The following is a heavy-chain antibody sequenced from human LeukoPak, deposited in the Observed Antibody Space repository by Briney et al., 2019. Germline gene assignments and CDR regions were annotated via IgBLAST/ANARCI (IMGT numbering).Heavy chain of an antibody. CDR1: GFSFEDYA. V-gene: IGHV3-9*03. Sequence: GGSLRLSCAVSGFSFEDYAMHWVRQAPGKGLEWVSGITWNRGNIRYAASVKGRFTISRDTAKNSLYLQMNSLRAEDMALHYCAKTSTSYCTGDCLPGYFDLWGRGTLVTVSS. J-gene: IGHJ2*01. CDR2: ITWNRGNI. CDR3: AKTSTSYCTGDCLPGYFDL. D-gene: IGHD2-21*02.